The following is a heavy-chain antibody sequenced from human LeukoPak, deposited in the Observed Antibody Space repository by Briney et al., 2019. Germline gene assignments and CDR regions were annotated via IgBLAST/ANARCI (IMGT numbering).Heavy chain of an antibody. Sequence: GGSLRLSCAASGFIFSNYGMHWVRQAPGKGLEWLAFITSDDKYYTDPVKGRFTISRDNSKNTLYLQMNSLRAEDTAVYYCARDARESSSDYYYYYMDVWGKGTTVTISS. CDR3: ARDARESSSDYYYYYMDV. D-gene: IGHD6-13*01. J-gene: IGHJ6*03. CDR2: ITSDDK. CDR1: GFIFSNYG. V-gene: IGHV3-30*12.